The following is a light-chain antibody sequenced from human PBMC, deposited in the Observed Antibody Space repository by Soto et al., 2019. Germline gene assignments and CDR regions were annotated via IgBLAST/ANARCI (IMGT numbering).Light chain of an antibody. CDR3: QHSYSAPWT. CDR2: DAS. J-gene: IGKJ1*01. V-gene: IGKV1-39*01. Sequence: DIQMTQSPSSLAASVGARVTITCRASQSISTYLNWYQQKPGKAPKVLIFDASRLQSGVASRFSENGSGTEFTLTISSRQPEDSATYYCQHSYSAPWTFGQGTKVQVK. CDR1: QSISTY.